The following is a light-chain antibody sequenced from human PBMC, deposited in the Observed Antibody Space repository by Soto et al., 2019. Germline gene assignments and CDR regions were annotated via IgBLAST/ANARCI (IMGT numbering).Light chain of an antibody. CDR2: KAS. Sequence: DIQMTQSPSTLSASAGDTVTITCRASQNITTWLACYLQKPGKAPKLLIYKASTLESGAPSRFSGSGSGTEFTLTIRSLQPDDFATYYCQHYNSPWTFGQGTKV. CDR3: QHYNSPWT. CDR1: QNITTW. V-gene: IGKV1-5*03. J-gene: IGKJ1*01.